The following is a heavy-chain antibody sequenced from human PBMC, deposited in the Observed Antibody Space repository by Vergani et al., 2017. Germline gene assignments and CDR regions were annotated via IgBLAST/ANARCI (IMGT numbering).Heavy chain of an antibody. CDR1: GFTFSSYG. V-gene: IGHV3-30*18. CDR3: AKGSITIFGVVRV. J-gene: IGHJ4*02. CDR2: ISYDGSNK. D-gene: IGHD3-3*01. Sequence: QVQPVESGGGVVQPGRSLRLSCAASGFTFSSYGMHWVRQAPGKGLEWVAVISYDGSNKYYADSVKGRFTISRDNSKNTLYLQMNSLRAEDTAVYYCAKGSITIFGVVRVWGQGTLVTVSS.